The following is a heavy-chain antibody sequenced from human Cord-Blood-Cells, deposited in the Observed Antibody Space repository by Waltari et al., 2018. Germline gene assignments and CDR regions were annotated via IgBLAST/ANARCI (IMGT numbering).Heavy chain of an antibody. CDR1: GFTFSSYE. CDR2: ISSSGSTI. D-gene: IGHD6-6*01. CDR3: ARDIQAARPDYYYYYGMDV. Sequence: EVQLVESGRCLVQPGGSLRLSCAASGFTFSSYEMNWVRQAPGKGLEWVSYISSSGSTIYYADSVKCRFTISRDNAKNSLYLQMNSLRAEDTAVYYCARDIQAARPDYYYYYGMDVWGQGTTVTVSS. J-gene: IGHJ6*02. V-gene: IGHV3-48*03.